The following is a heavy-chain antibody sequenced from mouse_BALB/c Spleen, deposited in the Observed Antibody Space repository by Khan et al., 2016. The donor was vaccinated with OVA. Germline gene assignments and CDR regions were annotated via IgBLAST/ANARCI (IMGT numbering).Heavy chain of an antibody. CDR1: GYTFTDYT. Sequence: VQLQQSGAELVRPGVSVKISCEGSGYTFTDYTIHWVKQSHARSLEWIGVISTYYGDPTYNQKFKGKATMTVDKSSSTAYMELARLTSEDSAIYVGARGGGGDRFAYWGQGTLVTVSA. J-gene: IGHJ3*01. V-gene: IGHV1S137*01. CDR3: ARGGGGDRFAY. CDR2: ISTYYGDP.